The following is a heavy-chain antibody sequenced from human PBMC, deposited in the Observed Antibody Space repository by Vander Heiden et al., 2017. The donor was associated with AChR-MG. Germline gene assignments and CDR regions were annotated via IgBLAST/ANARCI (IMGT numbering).Heavy chain of an antibody. CDR2: ISSSSSTI. CDR1: GFTFSSYS. CDR3: AISMSDYGDYDAFDI. J-gene: IGHJ3*02. Sequence: EVQLVESGGSLVQPGGSLRLSCAASGFTFSSYSMNWVRQAPGKGLEWVSYISSSSSTIYYADSVKGRFTISRDNAKNSLYLQMNSLRDEDTAVYYCAISMSDYGDYDAFDIWGQGTMVTVSS. D-gene: IGHD4-17*01. V-gene: IGHV3-48*02.